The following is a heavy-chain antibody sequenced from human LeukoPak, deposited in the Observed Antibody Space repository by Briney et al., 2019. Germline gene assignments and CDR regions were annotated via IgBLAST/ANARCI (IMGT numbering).Heavy chain of an antibody. Sequence: GGSLRLSCAASGSTFSSYWMHWVRQAPGKGLVWVSRINSDGSSTSYADSVKGRFTISRDNAKNTLYLQMNSLRAEDTAVYYCTKDWQGASRNYYYYYMDVWGKGTTVTVSS. D-gene: IGHD1-14*01. CDR1: GSTFSSYW. CDR3: TKDWQGASRNYYYYYMDV. CDR2: INSDGSST. V-gene: IGHV3-74*01. J-gene: IGHJ6*03.